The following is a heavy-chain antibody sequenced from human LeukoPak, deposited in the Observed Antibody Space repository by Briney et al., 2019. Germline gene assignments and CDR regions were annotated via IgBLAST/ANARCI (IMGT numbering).Heavy chain of an antibody. Sequence: GASVKVSCKASGGTFSSYAISWVRQAPGQGLEWMGGIIPIFGTANYAQKFQGRVTITADESTSTAYMELSNLRSEDTAVYYCARGHSVSAGTIYFDYWGQGTLVTVSS. D-gene: IGHD6-13*01. CDR3: ARGHSVSAGTIYFDY. V-gene: IGHV1-69*13. J-gene: IGHJ4*02. CDR1: GGTFSSYA. CDR2: IIPIFGTA.